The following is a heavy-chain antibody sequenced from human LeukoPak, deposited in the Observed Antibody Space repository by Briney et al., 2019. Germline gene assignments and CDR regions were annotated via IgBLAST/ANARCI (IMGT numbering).Heavy chain of an antibody. Sequence: RGSLRLPCAASGFTFSSYAMSWVRQAPGKGLEWVSAISGSGGSTYYADSVKGRFTISRDNSKNTLYLQMNSLRAEDTAVYYCAKDYDSSAAIPYYFDYWGQGTLVTVSS. D-gene: IGHD3-22*01. CDR2: ISGSGGST. V-gene: IGHV3-23*01. CDR1: GFTFSSYA. CDR3: AKDYDSSAAIPYYFDY. J-gene: IGHJ4*02.